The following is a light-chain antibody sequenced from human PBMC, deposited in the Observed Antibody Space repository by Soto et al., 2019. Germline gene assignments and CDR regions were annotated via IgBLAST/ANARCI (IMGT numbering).Light chain of an antibody. CDR2: EVS. CDR1: SRDVGGYNY. J-gene: IGLJ2*01. V-gene: IGLV2-14*01. Sequence: QSALTQPASVSGSPGQSITISCTGTSRDVGGYNYVSWYQQHPGKAPKLVIYEVSNRPSGVSNRFSGSKSANTASLTISGLQAEDEADYYCSSYATSSSMVFGGGTKLTVL. CDR3: SSYATSSSMV.